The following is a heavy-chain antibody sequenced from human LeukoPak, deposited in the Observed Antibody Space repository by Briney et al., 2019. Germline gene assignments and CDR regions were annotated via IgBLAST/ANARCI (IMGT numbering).Heavy chain of an antibody. D-gene: IGHD3-16*02. CDR1: GFTFSNFA. V-gene: IGHV3-23*01. J-gene: IGHJ4*02. Sequence: PGGSLRLSCAASGFTFSNFAMGWVRQAPGKGLEWVSAISGSGGSTYYVDSVKGRFTISRDNSKNTLYLQMNSLRAEDTAVYYCAKDYDYVWGSYRQGSYFDYWGQGTLVTVSS. CDR2: ISGSGGST. CDR3: AKDYDYVWGSYRQGSYFDY.